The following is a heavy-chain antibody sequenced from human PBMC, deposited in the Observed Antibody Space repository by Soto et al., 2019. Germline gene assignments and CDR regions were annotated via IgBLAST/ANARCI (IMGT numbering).Heavy chain of an antibody. CDR2: IRFDGTDE. V-gene: IGHV3-33*01. J-gene: IGHJ4*02. CDR1: KSIFTGYG. D-gene: IGHD1-1*01. CDR3: ARDGIGGTACRWFLDY. Sequence: QVLLVESGGGVAQPGRSLRLSCAASKSIFTGYGMHWVRPTPGKGLEWVAVIRFDGTDEHYADSVKGRFTISRDNSKNMLYLQMNSLRVEDTALYYCARDGIGGTACRWFLDYWGQGTLVTVSS.